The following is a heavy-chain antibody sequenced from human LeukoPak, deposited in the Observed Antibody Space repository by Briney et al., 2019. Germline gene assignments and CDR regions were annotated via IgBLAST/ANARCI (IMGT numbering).Heavy chain of an antibody. V-gene: IGHV1-2*02. J-gene: IGHJ6*03. CDR1: GYTFTGYY. D-gene: IGHD4-17*01. Sequence: ASVKVSCKASGYTFTGYYRHWVRQAPGQGLEWMGWINPNSGGINYAQKFQGRVTMTRDTSISTAYMELSRLRSDDTAVYYCARGSYGDYGGYYYYYMDVWGKGTTVTVSS. CDR2: INPNSGGI. CDR3: ARGSYGDYGGYYYYYMDV.